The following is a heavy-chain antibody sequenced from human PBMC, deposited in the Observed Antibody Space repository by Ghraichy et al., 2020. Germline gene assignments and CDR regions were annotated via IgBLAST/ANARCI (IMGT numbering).Heavy chain of an antibody. Sequence: GESLNISCKGSGYSFTSYWIGWVRQMPGKGLEWMGIIYPGDSDTRYSPSFQGQVTISADKSISTAYLQWSSLKASDTAMYYCARIDAHDYSNLGWFDPWGQGTLVTVSS. CDR3: ARIDAHDYSNLGWFDP. J-gene: IGHJ5*02. D-gene: IGHD4-11*01. V-gene: IGHV5-51*01. CDR2: IYPGDSDT. CDR1: GYSFTSYW.